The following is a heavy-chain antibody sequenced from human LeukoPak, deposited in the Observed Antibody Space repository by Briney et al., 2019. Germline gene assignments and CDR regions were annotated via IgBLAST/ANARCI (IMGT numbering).Heavy chain of an antibody. D-gene: IGHD1-26*01. CDR1: GFTFSSYA. Sequence: GGSLRLSCAASGFTFSSYAMNWVRQAPGKGLEWVSGISGSSGTTYYADSVKGRFTISRDNSKNTLVLQMNSLRAEDTAIYYCARDLDGSLLYWGQGTLVTVSS. CDR3: ARDLDGSLLY. V-gene: IGHV3-23*01. CDR2: ISGSSGTT. J-gene: IGHJ4*02.